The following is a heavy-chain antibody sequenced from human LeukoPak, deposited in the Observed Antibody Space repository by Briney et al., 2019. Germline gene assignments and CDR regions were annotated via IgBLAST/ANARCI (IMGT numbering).Heavy chain of an antibody. D-gene: IGHD3-16*01. V-gene: IGHV4-4*02. CDR3: VLGFGAVLLQD. CDR2: VYGDYT. CDR1: GASISDRTW. Sequence: SETLSLTCDVSGASISDRTWWSWVRQSPGKGLEWIEEVYGDYTNYNPSLQSRVTVSVDRSNNQFSLNLKSLTAADTAVYFCVLGFGAVLLQDWGQGIQVTVSS. J-gene: IGHJ4*02.